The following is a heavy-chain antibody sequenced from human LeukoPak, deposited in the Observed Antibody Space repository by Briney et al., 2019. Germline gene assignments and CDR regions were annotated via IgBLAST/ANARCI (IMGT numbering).Heavy chain of an antibody. V-gene: IGHV3-7*01. CDR2: IKQDGSEK. CDR1: GFTFDSYW. J-gene: IGHJ4*02. CDR3: ARKGLPDY. Sequence: PGGSLRLSCAASGFTFDSYWMSWVRQAPGKGLEWVANIKQDGSEKYYVDSVKGRFTISRDDAKNSLYLQMNSLRVEDTAVYYCARKGLPDYWGQGTLVTVSS.